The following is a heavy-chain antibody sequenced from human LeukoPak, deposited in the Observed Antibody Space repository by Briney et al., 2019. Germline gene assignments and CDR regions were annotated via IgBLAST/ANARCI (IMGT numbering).Heavy chain of an antibody. CDR3: ARQSGSRRPHDSSGYYYATKFDY. CDR2: IYTSGST. Sequence: SETLSLTCTVSGGSISSYYWSWIRQPAGKGLEWIGRIYTSGSTNYNPSLKSRVTMSVDTSKNQFSLKLSSVTAADTAVYYCARQSGSRRPHDSSGYYYATKFDYWGQGTLVTVSS. J-gene: IGHJ4*02. D-gene: IGHD3-22*01. V-gene: IGHV4-4*07. CDR1: GGSISSYY.